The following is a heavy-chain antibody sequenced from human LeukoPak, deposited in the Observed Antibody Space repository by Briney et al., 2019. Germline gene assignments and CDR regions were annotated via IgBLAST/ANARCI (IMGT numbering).Heavy chain of an antibody. CDR3: AREPKMNYYDSSGYI. CDR1: GGSISSSSYY. V-gene: IGHV4-39*07. J-gene: IGHJ3*02. CDR2: IYYSGST. Sequence: SETLSLTCTVSGGSISSSSYYWGWIRQPPGKGLEWIGSIYYSGSTYYNPSLKSRVTISVDTSKNQFSLKLSSVTAADTAVYYCAREPKMNYYDSSGYIWGQGTMVTVSS. D-gene: IGHD3-22*01.